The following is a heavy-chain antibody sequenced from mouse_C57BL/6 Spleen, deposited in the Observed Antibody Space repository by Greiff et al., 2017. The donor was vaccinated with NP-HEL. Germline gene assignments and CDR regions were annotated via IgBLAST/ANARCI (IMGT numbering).Heavy chain of an antibody. CDR2: IYPGSGST. Sequence: QVQLQQPGAELVKPGASVKMSCKASGYTFTSYWITWVKQRPGQGLEWIGDIYPGSGSTNYNEKFKSKATLTVDTSSSTAYMQLSSLTSEDSAVYYCARRGDGTQLGFAYWGQGTLVTVSA. D-gene: IGHD1-1*01. V-gene: IGHV1-55*01. CDR3: ARRGDGTQLGFAY. CDR1: GYTFTSYW. J-gene: IGHJ3*01.